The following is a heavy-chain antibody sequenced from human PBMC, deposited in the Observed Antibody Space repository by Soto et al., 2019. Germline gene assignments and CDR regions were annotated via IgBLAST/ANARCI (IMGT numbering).Heavy chain of an antibody. V-gene: IGHV1-18*01. D-gene: IGHD3-22*01. J-gene: IGHJ4*02. Sequence: ASVKVSCKASGYTFTSYGISWVRQAPGQGLEWMGWISGYNGKTNYAQKVQDRVTMTTDTSTSTVYMELRSLRSDDTALYYCARDRDSSGYSDAVDYWGQGTLVTVSS. CDR1: GYTFTSYG. CDR2: ISGYNGKT. CDR3: ARDRDSSGYSDAVDY.